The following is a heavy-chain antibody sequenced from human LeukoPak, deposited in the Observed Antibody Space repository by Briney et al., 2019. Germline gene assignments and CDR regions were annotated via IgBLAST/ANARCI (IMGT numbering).Heavy chain of an antibody. J-gene: IGHJ4*02. CDR1: GFTFSDYW. D-gene: IGHD1-26*01. V-gene: IGHV3-7*01. Sequence: PGGSLRLSCVVSGFTFSDYWMSWVRQAPGKRLEWVANIKQDESEKYYVESVKGRFTISRDYARNSLYLHMNSLRAEDTALYYCARDKIVGATKFDYWGQGTQVTVSS. CDR3: ARDKIVGATKFDY. CDR2: IKQDESEK.